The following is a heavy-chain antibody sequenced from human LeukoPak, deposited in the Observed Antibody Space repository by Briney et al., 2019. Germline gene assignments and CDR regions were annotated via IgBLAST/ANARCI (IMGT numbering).Heavy chain of an antibody. D-gene: IGHD3-22*01. V-gene: IGHV3-23*01. Sequence: AGGSLRLSCAASGFTLSNYAMTWVRQAPGKGLEWVSVIRGSSLTIYYADSVKGRFTISRDNSKNTVYLQMNSLRAEDTAVYYCAKDRTGYYDTSPDFDYWGQGTLVTVSS. CDR3: AKDRTGYYDTSPDFDY. CDR1: GFTLSNYA. J-gene: IGHJ4*02. CDR2: IRGSSLTI.